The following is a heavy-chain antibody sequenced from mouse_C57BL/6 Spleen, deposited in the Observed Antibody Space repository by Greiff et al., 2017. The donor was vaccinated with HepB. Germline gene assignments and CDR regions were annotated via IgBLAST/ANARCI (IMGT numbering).Heavy chain of an antibody. J-gene: IGHJ1*03. Sequence: DVKLQESGGGLVKPGGSLKLSCAASGFTFSDYGMHWVRQAPEKGLEWVAYISSGSSTIYYADTVKGRFTISRDNAKNTLFLQMTSLRSEDTAMYYCARGPYGSSRYFDVWGTGTTVTVSS. D-gene: IGHD1-1*01. V-gene: IGHV5-17*01. CDR3: ARGPYGSSRYFDV. CDR2: ISSGSSTI. CDR1: GFTFSDYG.